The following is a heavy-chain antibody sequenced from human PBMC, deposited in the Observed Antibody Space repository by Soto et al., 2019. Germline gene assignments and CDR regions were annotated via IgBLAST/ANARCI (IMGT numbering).Heavy chain of an antibody. J-gene: IGHJ6*02. CDR3: APLSVSLSGPYGIHV. V-gene: IGHV4-39*01. Sequence: SETLSLTCSVSGYSVSSSDYYWAWIRQTPGKGLEWIGSMLYSGLTYYNPSLKSRVTLSVDTSKNQFSVRLNSVTASDTAVYYCAPLSVSLSGPYGIHVWGQGTTVTVSS. D-gene: IGHD2-15*01. CDR1: GYSVSSSDYY. CDR2: MLYSGLT.